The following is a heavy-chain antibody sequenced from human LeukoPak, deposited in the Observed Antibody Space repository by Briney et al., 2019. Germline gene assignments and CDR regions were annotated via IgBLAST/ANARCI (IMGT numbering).Heavy chain of an antibody. D-gene: IGHD3-10*01. Sequence: SETLSLTCTVSGGSISSSSYYWGWIRQPPGKGLEWIGSIYYSGSTYYNPSLKSRVTISVDTSKNQFSLKLSSVTAADTAVYYCARDSNYYGSGSYDYWGQGSLVTVSS. J-gene: IGHJ4*02. CDR2: IYYSGST. CDR1: GGSISSSSYY. V-gene: IGHV4-39*07. CDR3: ARDSNYYGSGSYDY.